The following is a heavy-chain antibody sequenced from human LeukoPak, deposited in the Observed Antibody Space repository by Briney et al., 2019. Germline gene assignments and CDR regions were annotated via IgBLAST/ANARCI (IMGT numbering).Heavy chain of an antibody. Sequence: SETLSLTCTVSGGPISRHYWSWIRQPAGKGLEWIWRIYSSGSTSYNTSLKSRVTMSVDTSKNQFSLKLGSVTAADTAVYYCTRDRYSQGPPYYFDSWGQGTLVTVSS. CDR2: IYSSGST. J-gene: IGHJ4*02. CDR3: TRDRYSQGPPYYFDS. D-gene: IGHD5-18*01. CDR1: GGPISRHY. V-gene: IGHV4-4*07.